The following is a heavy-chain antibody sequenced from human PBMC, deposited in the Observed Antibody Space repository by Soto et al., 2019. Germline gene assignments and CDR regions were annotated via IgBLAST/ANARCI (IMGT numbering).Heavy chain of an antibody. J-gene: IGHJ6*02. CDR2: ISNDSSYI. D-gene: IGHD4-17*01. CDR3: VGQRERFGDFDPTLYGVDV. CDR1: GFVFTNFN. Sequence: EAQVVESGGGLVKPGESLRLSCAASGFVFTNFNMHWVRQAPGKGLEWVSAISNDSSYIYDAASVRGRFTITRDNAETSLFLHMSSLRAEDTAVYYCVGQRERFGDFDPTLYGVDVWGQGTTVTVSS. V-gene: IGHV3-21*02.